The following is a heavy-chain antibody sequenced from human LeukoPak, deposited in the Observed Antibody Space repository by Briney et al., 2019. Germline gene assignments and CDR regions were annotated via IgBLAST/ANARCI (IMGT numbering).Heavy chain of an antibody. V-gene: IGHV4-61*02. CDR3: ARAGGYCSSTSCYHYFDY. Sequence: SETLSLTCTVSGGSISSGSYYWSWIRQPAGKGLEWIGRIYTSGSTNYNPSLKSRVTISVDTSKNQFSLKLSSVTAADTAVYYCARAGGYCSSTSCYHYFDYWGQGTLVTVSS. CDR2: IYTSGST. CDR1: GGSISSGSYY. D-gene: IGHD2-2*03. J-gene: IGHJ4*02.